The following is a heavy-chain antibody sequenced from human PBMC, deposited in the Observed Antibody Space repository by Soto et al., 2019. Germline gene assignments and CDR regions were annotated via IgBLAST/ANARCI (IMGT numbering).Heavy chain of an antibody. Sequence: PXGSLRLSCAASGFTLSSYAMSWVRQAPGKGLEWVSGISGSGGSTYYADSVKGRFTISRDNSKNTLYLQMNSLRAEDTAVYYCAKDRVTVVGYDAFDIWGQGTMVTVSS. J-gene: IGHJ3*02. CDR1: GFTLSSYA. V-gene: IGHV3-23*01. CDR2: ISGSGGST. CDR3: AKDRVTVVGYDAFDI. D-gene: IGHD6-19*01.